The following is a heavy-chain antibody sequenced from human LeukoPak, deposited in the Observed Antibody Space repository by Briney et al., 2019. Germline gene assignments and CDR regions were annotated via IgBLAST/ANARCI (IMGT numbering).Heavy chain of an antibody. J-gene: IGHJ3*01. CDR2: ISNNGDRT. V-gene: IGHV3-23*01. D-gene: IGHD3-10*01. CDR1: GFTFSSHT. CDR3: ARGETNYYGSG. Sequence: GGPLRLSCEGSGFTFSSHTMTWVRQAPGKGLEWVSGISNNGDRTYCADSMKGRFTISRDNSKNTLYLEIKSLRAEDTAVYYCARGETNYYGSGWGQGTMVAVSS.